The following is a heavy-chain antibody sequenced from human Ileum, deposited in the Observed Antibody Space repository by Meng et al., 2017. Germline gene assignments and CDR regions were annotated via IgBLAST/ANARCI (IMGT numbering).Heavy chain of an antibody. CDR3: ARGKAIPDF. J-gene: IGHJ4*02. Sequence: QVQLQVSGPGLVKPSETLSLTCTVSGGSISGSYWSWIRQFPGKGLEWIGYTYYSGTTNYNPSLRGRVIMSVDTSRAQFSLKLTSVTAADTAIYYCARGKAIPDFWGQGTLVTVSS. V-gene: IGHV4-59*08. CDR1: GGSISGSY. CDR2: TYYSGTT. D-gene: IGHD2-2*02.